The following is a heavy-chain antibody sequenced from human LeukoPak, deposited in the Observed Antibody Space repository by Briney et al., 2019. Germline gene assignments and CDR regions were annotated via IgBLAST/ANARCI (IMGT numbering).Heavy chain of an antibody. J-gene: IGHJ5*02. D-gene: IGHD2-2*01. CDR2: IGSAGDT. Sequence: GGSLRLSCAASGFTFSTYDKHWVRHVTGKGLEWVSEIGSAGDTYNPGSVKGRFTISRDNAKNSLYLQMNSLRAEDTAVYYCARGLYCSSTSCFSLDWFDPWGQGTLVTVSS. V-gene: IGHV3-13*01. CDR1: GFTFSTYD. CDR3: ARGLYCSSTSCFSLDWFDP.